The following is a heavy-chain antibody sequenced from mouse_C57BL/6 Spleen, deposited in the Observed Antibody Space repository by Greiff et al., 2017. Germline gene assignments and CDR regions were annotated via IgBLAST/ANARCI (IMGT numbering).Heavy chain of an antibody. CDR3: ARGGDGYYEYFDV. CDR2: IAPNSGGT. Sequence: QVQLQQPGAELVKPGASVKLSCKASGYTFTSYWMHWVKQRPGRGLEWIGRIAPNSGGTKYNEKFKSKATLTVDKPSSTAYMQLSSLTSEDSAVYYCARGGDGYYEYFDVWGTGTTVTVSS. V-gene: IGHV1-72*01. CDR1: GYTFTSYW. D-gene: IGHD2-3*01. J-gene: IGHJ1*03.